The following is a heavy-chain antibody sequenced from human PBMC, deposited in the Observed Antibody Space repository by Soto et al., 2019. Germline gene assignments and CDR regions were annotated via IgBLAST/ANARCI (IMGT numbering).Heavy chain of an antibody. D-gene: IGHD1-1*01. J-gene: IGHJ3*02. Sequence: SETLSLTCTVSGGSISSSSYYWGWIRQPPGKGLEWIGSIYYSGSTYYNPSLKSRVTISVDTSNNHFSLKLSFVTAADTAVYYCERWYNAFDIWGQGTMVTVSS. CDR1: GGSISSSSYY. CDR3: ERWYNAFDI. CDR2: IYYSGST. V-gene: IGHV4-39*01.